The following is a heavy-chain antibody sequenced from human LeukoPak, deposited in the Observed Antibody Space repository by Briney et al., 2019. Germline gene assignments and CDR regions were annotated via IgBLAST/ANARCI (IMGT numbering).Heavy chain of an antibody. Sequence: GGSLRLSCAASGFTFSSYGMHWVRQAPGKGLEWVAYIQYDGSNQQYADSVKGRFSISRDRSKNIPYLQMNSLRAEDTAVYYCAKEGGSGSYPHYWGQGTLVTVSS. CDR1: GFTFSSYG. D-gene: IGHD3-10*01. CDR3: AKEGGSGSYPHY. J-gene: IGHJ4*02. CDR2: IQYDGSNQ. V-gene: IGHV3-30*02.